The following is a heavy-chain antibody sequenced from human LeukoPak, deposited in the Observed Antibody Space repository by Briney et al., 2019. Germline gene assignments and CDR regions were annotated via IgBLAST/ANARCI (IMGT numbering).Heavy chain of an antibody. CDR1: GGSISSSSYY. Sequence: SETLSLTCTVSGGSISSSSYYWGWIRQPPGKGLEWIGSIYYSGSTYYNPSLKSRVTISVDTSKDQFSLKLSSVTAADTAVYYCARPTVYGDYGLNWGQGTLVTVSS. CDR3: ARPTVYGDYGLN. CDR2: IYYSGST. J-gene: IGHJ4*02. V-gene: IGHV4-39*01. D-gene: IGHD4-17*01.